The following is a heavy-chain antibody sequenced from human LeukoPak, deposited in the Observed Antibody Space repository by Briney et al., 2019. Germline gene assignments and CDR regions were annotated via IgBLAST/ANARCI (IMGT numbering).Heavy chain of an antibody. J-gene: IGHJ4*02. Sequence: PGRSVRLSCAASGFTFDDFAMHWVRQAPGKGLEWVSGVSWNSASIGYADSVKRRFTISRDNSKNTLYLQMNSLRAEDTAVYYCAKDALAYCGGDCYWGFDYWGQGTLVTVSS. CDR2: VSWNSASI. D-gene: IGHD2-21*02. CDR1: GFTFDDFA. CDR3: AKDALAYCGGDCYWGFDY. V-gene: IGHV3-9*01.